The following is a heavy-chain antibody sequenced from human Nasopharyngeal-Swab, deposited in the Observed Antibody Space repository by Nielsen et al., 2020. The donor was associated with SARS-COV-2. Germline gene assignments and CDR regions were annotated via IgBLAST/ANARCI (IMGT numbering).Heavy chain of an antibody. CDR3: ARDPPADFWSGYYLDY. D-gene: IGHD3-3*01. CDR2: ISSSSSTI. Sequence: VRQAPGKGLERVSYISSSSSTIYYADSVKGRFTISRDNAKNSLYLQMNSLRAEDTAVYYCARDPPADFWSGYYLDYWGQGTLVTVSS. J-gene: IGHJ4*02. V-gene: IGHV3-48*04.